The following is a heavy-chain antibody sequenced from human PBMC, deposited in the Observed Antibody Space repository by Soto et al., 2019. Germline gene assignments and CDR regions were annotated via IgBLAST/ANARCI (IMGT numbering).Heavy chain of an antibody. Sequence: SETLSLTCTVSGGSISSYYWSWIRQPPGKGLEWIGYIYYSGSTNYNPSLKSRVTISVDTSKNQFSLKLSSVTAADTAVYYCAREGALYYGMDVWGQGTTVTVSS. CDR3: AREGALYYGMDV. V-gene: IGHV4-59*01. CDR2: IYYSGST. D-gene: IGHD1-26*01. J-gene: IGHJ6*02. CDR1: GGSISSYY.